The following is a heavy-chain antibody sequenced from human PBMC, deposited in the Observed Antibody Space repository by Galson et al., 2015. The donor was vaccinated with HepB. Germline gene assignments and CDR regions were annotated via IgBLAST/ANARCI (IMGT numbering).Heavy chain of an antibody. CDR2: ISSGSSTI. V-gene: IGHV3-48*02. Sequence: SLRLSCAASGFTFSSYSMNWVRQAPGKGLEWVSYISSGSSTIYYAYSVKGRLTISRDNAKNSLYLQMNSLRDEDTAVYYCARAVAGYRIIDYWGQGTLVTVSS. D-gene: IGHD6-19*01. J-gene: IGHJ4*02. CDR3: ARAVAGYRIIDY. CDR1: GFTFSSYS.